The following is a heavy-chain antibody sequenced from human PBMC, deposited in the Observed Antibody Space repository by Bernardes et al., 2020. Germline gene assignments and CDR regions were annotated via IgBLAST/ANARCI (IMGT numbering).Heavy chain of an antibody. CDR2: INPNSGGT. V-gene: IGHV1-2*06. CDR1: GYTFTGYY. J-gene: IGHJ6*04. CDR3: ARDLGAVTRDYYYYGMDV. Sequence: ASMKVSCKASGYTFTGYYMHWVRQAPGQGLEWMGRINPNSGGTNYAQKFQGRVTMTRDTSISTAYMELSRLRSDDTAVYYCARDLGAVTRDYYYYGMDVWGKGTTVTVSS. D-gene: IGHD4-17*01.